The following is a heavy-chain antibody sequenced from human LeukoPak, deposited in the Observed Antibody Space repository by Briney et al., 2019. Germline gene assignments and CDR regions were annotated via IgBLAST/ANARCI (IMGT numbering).Heavy chain of an antibody. J-gene: IGHJ4*02. V-gene: IGHV3-23*01. D-gene: IGHD2-15*01. CDR2: ISGSGGST. CDR1: GFTFSSYA. CDR3: AKDTQYCSGGSCYSPDY. Sequence: PGGSLRLSCAASGFTFSSYAMSWVRQAPGKGLGWVSVISGSGGSTYYADSVKGRFTISRDNSKNTLYLQMNSLRAEDTAVYYCAKDTQYCSGGSCYSPDYWGQGTLVTVSS.